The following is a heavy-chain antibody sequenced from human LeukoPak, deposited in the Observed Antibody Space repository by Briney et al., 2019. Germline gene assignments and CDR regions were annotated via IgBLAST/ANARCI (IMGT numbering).Heavy chain of an antibody. V-gene: IGHV1-18*01. CDR3: ARDHRLAAAGSPFDY. CDR1: GYTFTSHG. J-gene: IGHJ4*02. Sequence: ASVKVSCKASGYTFTSHGISWVRQAPGQGLEWVGWISAYNGITDYAQQVQGRVTMTTDTSTSTAYMELRSLRSDDTAVYYCARDHRLAAAGSPFDYWGQGTLVTVSS. D-gene: IGHD6-13*01. CDR2: ISAYNGIT.